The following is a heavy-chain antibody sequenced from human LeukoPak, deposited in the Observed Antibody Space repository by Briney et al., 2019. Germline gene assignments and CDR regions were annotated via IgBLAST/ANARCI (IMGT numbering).Heavy chain of an antibody. CDR2: ISSSSSTI. D-gene: IGHD3-16*02. CDR3: ARGPTYYDYVWGSYRTYYFDY. Sequence: GGSLRLSCAASGFTFSSYSMNWVRQAPGKGLEWVSYISSSSSTIYYADSVKGRFTISRDNAKNSLYLQMNSLRAEDTAVYYCARGPTYYDYVWGSYRTYYFDYWGQGTLVTVSS. CDR1: GFTFSSYS. V-gene: IGHV3-48*01. J-gene: IGHJ4*02.